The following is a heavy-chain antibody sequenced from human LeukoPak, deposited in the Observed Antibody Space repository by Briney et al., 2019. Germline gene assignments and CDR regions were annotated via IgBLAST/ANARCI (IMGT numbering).Heavy chain of an antibody. CDR2: IKPDGSAE. J-gene: IGHJ4*02. V-gene: IGHV3-7*01. CDR3: ARGYPPGMLTGYFDWFQRVYFDY. CDR1: GFTFSSNW. D-gene: IGHD3-9*01. Sequence: GGSLRLSCATSGFTFSSNWMSWVRHAPGRGLDWVANIKPDGSAEYYAASVKGRFTVSRDNAKNSLYLQMNSLRVEDTAVYYCARGYPPGMLTGYFDWFQRVYFDYWGQGTLVTVSS.